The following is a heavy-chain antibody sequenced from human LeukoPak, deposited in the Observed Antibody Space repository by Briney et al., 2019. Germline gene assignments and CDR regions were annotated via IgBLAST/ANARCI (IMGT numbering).Heavy chain of an antibody. Sequence: PGGSLGLSCAASGFTVSSNYMSWVRQAPGKGLEWVSVIYSGGSTYYADSVKGRFTISRDNSKNTLYLQMNSLRAEDTAVYYCANPGNPMTTHLPYWGQGTLVTVSS. V-gene: IGHV3-53*01. CDR1: GFTVSSNY. D-gene: IGHD4-11*01. CDR3: ANPGNPMTTHLPY. CDR2: IYSGGST. J-gene: IGHJ4*02.